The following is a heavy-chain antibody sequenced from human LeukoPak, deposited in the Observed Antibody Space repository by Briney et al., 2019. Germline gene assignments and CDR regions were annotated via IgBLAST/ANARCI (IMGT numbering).Heavy chain of an antibody. J-gene: IGHJ4*02. V-gene: IGHV3-9*01. D-gene: IGHD3-9*01. CDR1: GFTFDGYG. Sequence: PGGSLRLSCAASGFTFDGYGMYWVRQAPGKGLEWVSGITWNSGDMAYADSVKGRFTISRDNAKNCLYLQMNSLRVEDTALYYCTKVTDWRTGFDYWGQGTLVTVSS. CDR2: ITWNSGDM. CDR3: TKVTDWRTGFDY.